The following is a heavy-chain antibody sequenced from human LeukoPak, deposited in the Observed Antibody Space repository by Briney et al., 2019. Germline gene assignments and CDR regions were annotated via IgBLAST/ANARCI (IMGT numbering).Heavy chain of an antibody. CDR2: IYSGGST. Sequence: GGSLRLSCAASGFTVSSNYMSWVRQAPGKGLEWVSVIYSGGSTYYADSVKGRYTISRDNSKNTLYLQMNSLRAADTAVYYCARDLLGPVDYWGQGTLVTVSS. CDR1: GFTVSSNY. CDR3: ARDLLGPVDY. V-gene: IGHV3-53*01. J-gene: IGHJ4*02. D-gene: IGHD2-15*01.